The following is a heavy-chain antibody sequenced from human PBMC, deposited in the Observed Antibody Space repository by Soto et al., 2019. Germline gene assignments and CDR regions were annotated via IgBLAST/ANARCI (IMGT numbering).Heavy chain of an antibody. D-gene: IGHD3-16*01. CDR1: GGSISSPHDY. V-gene: IGHV4-39*01. CDR3: ARHYGGFDY. CDR2: IYYSGST. J-gene: IGHJ4*02. Sequence: SETLSLTCTVSGGSISSPHDYWGWIRQSPGRGLEWIGSIYYSGSTYYNPSLKSRITISVDTSKNQFSLNLTSVTAADTAVYYCARHYGGFDYWGQGTLVTVSS.